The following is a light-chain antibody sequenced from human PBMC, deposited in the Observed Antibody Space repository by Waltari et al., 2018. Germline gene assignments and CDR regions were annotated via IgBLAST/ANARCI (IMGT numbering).Light chain of an antibody. CDR3: CAYAGSYTHVV. Sequence: QSALTQPRSVSGSPGQSVTISCTGTSSDVGGYDYVSWYQHHPGKAPQLMICDVTKRPSGVPDRCSGSKSGNTASLTISGLQAEDEADYYCCAYAGSYTHVVFGGGTKLTVL. V-gene: IGLV2-11*01. CDR1: SSDVGGYDY. J-gene: IGLJ2*01. CDR2: DVT.